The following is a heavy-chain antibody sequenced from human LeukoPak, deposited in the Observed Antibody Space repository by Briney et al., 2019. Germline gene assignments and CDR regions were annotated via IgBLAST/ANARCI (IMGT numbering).Heavy chain of an antibody. V-gene: IGHV1-69*13. J-gene: IGHJ4*02. CDR1: XGXXXXXX. D-gene: IGHD6-13*01. CDR2: IXPIFGTA. Sequence: ASVKVSCKASXGXXXXXXXXXVXXXXXXXXXWMGGIXPIFGTANYAQKFQGRVTITADESTSTAYMELSSLRSXDTAVYYCARDSSRQQLVPWGQGTLVTVSS. CDR3: ARDSSRQQLVP.